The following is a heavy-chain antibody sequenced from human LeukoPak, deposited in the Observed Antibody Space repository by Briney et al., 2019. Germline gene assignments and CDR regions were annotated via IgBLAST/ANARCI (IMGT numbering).Heavy chain of an antibody. CDR1: GFTFSSYA. J-gene: IGHJ4*02. D-gene: IGHD3-22*01. V-gene: IGHV3-23*01. Sequence: PGGSLRLSCAASGFTFSSYAMTWVRQAPGKGLEWVAEMSGSGDNTYYADSVKGRFTISRDNSKNTLYLQMNSLRAADTAVYYCAKSGIVDSSGYYSFHFDYWGQGTLVTVSS. CDR3: AKSGIVDSSGYYSFHFDY. CDR2: MSGSGDNT.